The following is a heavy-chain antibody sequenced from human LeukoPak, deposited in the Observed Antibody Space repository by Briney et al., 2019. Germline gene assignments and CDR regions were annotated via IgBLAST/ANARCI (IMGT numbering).Heavy chain of an antibody. J-gene: IGHJ4*02. CDR2: ISGSGSST. CDR1: GFTFTSYA. V-gene: IGHV3-23*01. CDR3: LKDYLGN. Sequence: GGSLRLSCAASGFTFTSYAMNWVRQAPGKGLEWVSTISGSGSSTYYVDSVKGRFTISRDNAKNSLYLQMNSLRVEDTAMYYCLKDYLGNWGQGTLVTVSS.